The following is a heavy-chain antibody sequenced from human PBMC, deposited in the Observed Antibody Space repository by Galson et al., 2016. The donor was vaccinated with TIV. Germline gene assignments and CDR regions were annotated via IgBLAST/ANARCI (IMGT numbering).Heavy chain of an antibody. Sequence: SLRLSCAASGFDFNALAMSWVRQVPGKGLQWVASISGSGGQTHYGDSVRGRFIISRDDSKNTVYLRMNNVRVDDTAVYYCGKSLFHTVDFGGLTVIFDHWGQGALVTVSS. CDR3: GKSLFHTVDFGGLTVIFDH. V-gene: IGHV3-23*01. J-gene: IGHJ4*02. D-gene: IGHD3-16*01. CDR1: GFDFNALA. CDR2: ISGSGGQT.